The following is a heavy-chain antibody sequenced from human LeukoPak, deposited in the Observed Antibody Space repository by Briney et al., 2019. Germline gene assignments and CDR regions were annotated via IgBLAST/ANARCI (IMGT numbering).Heavy chain of an antibody. V-gene: IGHV4-59*11. Sequence: PSETLFLTCTVSGGSTSSHYWSWIRQPPGKGLEWIGYIYYSGSTNYNPSLKSRVTISVDTSKNQFSLKLSSVTAADTAVYHCARAIGNIVVVPSTSAHYYYMDVWGKGTTVTVSS. J-gene: IGHJ6*03. D-gene: IGHD2-2*01. CDR1: GGSTSSHY. CDR3: ARAIGNIVVVPSTSAHYYYMDV. CDR2: IYYSGST.